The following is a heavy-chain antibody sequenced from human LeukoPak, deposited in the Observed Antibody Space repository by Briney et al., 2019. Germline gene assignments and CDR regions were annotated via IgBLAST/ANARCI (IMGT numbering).Heavy chain of an antibody. CDR1: GFTFSNAW. D-gene: IGHD2-2*03. V-gene: IGHV3-15*01. CDR3: TTELGYCSSTSCPIKRGYFDY. CDR2: IKSKTDGGTT. J-gene: IGHJ4*02. Sequence: GSLRLSCAASGFTFSNAWMSWVRQAPGKGLEWVGRIKSKTDGGTTDYAAPVKGRFTISRDDSKNTLYLQMNSLKTEDTAVYYCTTELGYCSSTSCPIKRGYFDYWGQGTLVAVSS.